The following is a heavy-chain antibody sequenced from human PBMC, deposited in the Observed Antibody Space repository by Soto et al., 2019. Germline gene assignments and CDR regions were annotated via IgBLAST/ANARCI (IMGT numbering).Heavy chain of an antibody. Sequence: ASETLSLTCTVSGGSISSGGYYWSWIRQHPGKGLEWIGYIYYSGGTYYNPSLKSRVTISVDTSKNQFSLKLSSVTAADTAVYYCARGVDTDVGGLGFYDAFDIWGPGTKVTVSS. J-gene: IGHJ3*02. CDR2: IYYSGGT. V-gene: IGHV4-31*03. CDR1: GGSISSGGYY. CDR3: ARGVDTDVGGLGFYDAFDI. D-gene: IGHD5-18*01.